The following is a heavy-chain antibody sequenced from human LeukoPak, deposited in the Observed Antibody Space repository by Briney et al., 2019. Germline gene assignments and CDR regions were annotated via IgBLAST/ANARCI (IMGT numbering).Heavy chain of an antibody. V-gene: IGHV4-4*07. CDR2: FYTSGST. Sequence: SETLSLTCTVSGDSISSYYWSWIRQPAGKGLEWIGRFYTSGSTNYNPSLKSRVTISVDTSKNQFSLKLSSVTAADTAVYYCARHRAYSSGSTLVDYWGQGTLVTVSS. CDR3: ARHRAYSSGSTLVDY. D-gene: IGHD6-19*01. J-gene: IGHJ4*02. CDR1: GDSISSYY.